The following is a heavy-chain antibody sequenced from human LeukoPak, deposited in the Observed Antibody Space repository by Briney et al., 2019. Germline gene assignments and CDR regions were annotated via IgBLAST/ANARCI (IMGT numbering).Heavy chain of an antibody. CDR1: GGSISSSSYY. CDR3: ARCNDILTGYIRAQKRYFDL. CDR2: IYYSGST. D-gene: IGHD3-9*01. J-gene: IGHJ2*01. V-gene: IGHV4-39*07. Sequence: SSETLSLTCTVSGGSISSSSYYWGWIRQPPGKGLEWIGSIYYSGSTYYNPSLKSRLTISVDTSKNQFSLKLSSVTAADTAVNYCARCNDILTGYIRAQKRYFDLWGRGTLVTVSS.